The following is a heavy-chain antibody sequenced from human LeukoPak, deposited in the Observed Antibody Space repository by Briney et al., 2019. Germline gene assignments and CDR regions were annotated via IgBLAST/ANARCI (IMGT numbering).Heavy chain of an antibody. D-gene: IGHD3-9*01. CDR3: ATPRLTGYPYYYYGMDV. Sequence: GASVKVSCKVSGYTLTELSMHWVLQAPGKGLEWMGGFDTEDGETIYAQKFQGRVTMTEDTSTDTAYMELSSLRSEETAVYYCATPRLTGYPYYYYGMDVWGQGTTVTVSS. CDR2: FDTEDGET. V-gene: IGHV1-24*01. CDR1: GYTLTELS. J-gene: IGHJ6*02.